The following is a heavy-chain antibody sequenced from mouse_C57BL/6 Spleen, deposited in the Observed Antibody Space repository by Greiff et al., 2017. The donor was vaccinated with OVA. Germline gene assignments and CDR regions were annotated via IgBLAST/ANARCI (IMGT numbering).Heavy chain of an antibody. CDR3: ARVVYYGSEAMDY. D-gene: IGHD1-1*01. Sequence: EVQRVESGPGLVKPSQSLSLTCSVTGYSITSGYYWNWIRQFPGNKLEWMGYISYDGSNNYNPSLKNRISITRDTSKNQFFLKLNSVTTEDTATYYCARVVYYGSEAMDYWGQGTSVTVSS. J-gene: IGHJ4*01. CDR2: ISYDGSN. CDR1: GYSITSGYY. V-gene: IGHV3-6*01.